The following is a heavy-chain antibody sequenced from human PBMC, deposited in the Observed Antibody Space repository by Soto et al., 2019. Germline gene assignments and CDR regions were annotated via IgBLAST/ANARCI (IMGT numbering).Heavy chain of an antibody. CDR1: GGSLSHYY. Sequence: QVQLQQWGAGLLKPSETLSLNCAVNGGSLSHYYWSWIRQPPGKGLEWIGEIKGDGSTNDSPALKSQATISSDTSNNQFALRLYAVTAADPGVYYCARGQEGVVATHWDQGTLVTVSS. CDR3: ARGQEGVVATH. D-gene: IGHD5-12*01. CDR2: IKGDGST. V-gene: IGHV4-34*04. J-gene: IGHJ4*02.